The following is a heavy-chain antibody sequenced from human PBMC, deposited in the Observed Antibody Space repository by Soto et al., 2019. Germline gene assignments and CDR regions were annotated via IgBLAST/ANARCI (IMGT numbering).Heavy chain of an antibody. CDR1: GFTVSSNY. CDR3: ARGPTQYYYGSEPRPPSEGMDV. D-gene: IGHD3-10*01. V-gene: IGHV3-53*01. CDR2: IYSGGST. Sequence: PGGSLRLSCAASGFTVSSNYMSWVRQAPGKGLEWVSVIYSGGSTYYADSVKGRFTISRDNSKNTLYLQMNSLRAEDTAVYYCARGPTQYYYGSEPRPPSEGMDVWGQGTTVTVSS. J-gene: IGHJ6*02.